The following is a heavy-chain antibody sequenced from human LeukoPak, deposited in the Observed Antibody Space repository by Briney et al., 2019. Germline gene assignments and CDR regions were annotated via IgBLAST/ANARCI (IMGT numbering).Heavy chain of an antibody. V-gene: IGHV4-34*01. D-gene: IGHD3-10*01. CDR2: INHSGST. CDR3: ALLWFGEFSRPFDY. J-gene: IGHJ4*02. CDR1: GGSFSGYY. Sequence: SETLSLTCAVYGGSFSGYYWSWIRHPPGKGLEWIAEINHSGSTNYNPSLKSRVTISVDTSKNQFSLKLSSVTAADTAVYYCALLWFGEFSRPFDYWGQGTLVTVSS.